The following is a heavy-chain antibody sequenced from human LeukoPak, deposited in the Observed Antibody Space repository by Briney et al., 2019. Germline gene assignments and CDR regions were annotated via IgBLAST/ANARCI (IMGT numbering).Heavy chain of an antibody. D-gene: IGHD2-2*02. CDR1: GFTFSSYA. CDR2: ISGSGGST. Sequence: GSLILSCAASGFTFSSYAMSWVRQAPGKGLEWVSAISGSGGSTYYADSVKGRFTISRDNSKNTLYLQMNSLRAEDTAVYYCAKGMRHCDSTSCYSFHPPDYWGQGTLVSVSS. CDR3: AKGMRHCDSTSCYSFHPPDY. J-gene: IGHJ4*02. V-gene: IGHV3-23*01.